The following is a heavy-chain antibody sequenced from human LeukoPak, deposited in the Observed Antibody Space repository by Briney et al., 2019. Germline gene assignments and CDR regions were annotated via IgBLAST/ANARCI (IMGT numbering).Heavy chain of an antibody. V-gene: IGHV4-30-2*01. J-gene: IGHJ5*02. CDR3: ARGRYCSSTSRYNWFDP. CDR2: IYHSGST. D-gene: IGHD2-2*01. Sequence: SETLSLTCAVSGGSISSGGYSWSWIRQPPGKGLEWIGYIYHSGSTYYNPSLKSRVTISVDRSKNQFSLKLSSVTAADTAVYYCARGRYCSSTSRYNWFDPWGQGTLVTVSS. CDR1: GGSISSGGYS.